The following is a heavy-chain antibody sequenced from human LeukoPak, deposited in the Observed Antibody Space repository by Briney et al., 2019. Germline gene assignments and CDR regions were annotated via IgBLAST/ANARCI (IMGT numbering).Heavy chain of an antibody. CDR2: IYPGDSDT. Sequence: GESLKISCKGSGYSFTSYWIGWVRQLPGKGLEWMGIIYPGDSDTRYSPSFQGQVTISADKSISTAYLQWSSLKASDTAMYYCARQETGFYIVVVPHAFDIWGQGTMVTVSS. J-gene: IGHJ3*02. CDR1: GYSFTSYW. D-gene: IGHD2-21*01. V-gene: IGHV5-51*01. CDR3: ARQETGFYIVVVPHAFDI.